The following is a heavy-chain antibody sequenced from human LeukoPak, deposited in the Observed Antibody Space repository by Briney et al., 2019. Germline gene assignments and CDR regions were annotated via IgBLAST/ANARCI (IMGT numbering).Heavy chain of an antibody. V-gene: IGHV3-23*01. CDR2: ISNSGYNT. D-gene: IGHD1-26*01. CDR3: ARHDGSSFIYYVDH. J-gene: IGHJ4*02. Sequence: GGSLRLSCAASGFSVSSRAMSWVRQAPGKGLEWVSTISNSGYNTWYADSVKGRFTISRDNSQDTLYLQMSSLRAEDTALYYCARHDGSSFIYYVDHWGQGALVTVSS. CDR1: GFSVSSRA.